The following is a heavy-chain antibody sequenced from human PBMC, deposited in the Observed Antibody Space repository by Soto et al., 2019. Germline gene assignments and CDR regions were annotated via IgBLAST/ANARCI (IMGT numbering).Heavy chain of an antibody. Sequence: SETLSLTCSVSGDSVSSYCWSWIRQPPGKGLEWIGYVYYDGSTNYNPSLETRVTISVDTSKNQVSLKLNSVTAADTAVYYCARGHSGYDIIPSFYYVLDAWGQGTTVTVSS. D-gene: IGHD5-12*01. CDR1: GDSVSSYC. J-gene: IGHJ6*02. V-gene: IGHV4-59*02. CDR3: ARGHSGYDIIPSFYYVLDA. CDR2: VYYDGST.